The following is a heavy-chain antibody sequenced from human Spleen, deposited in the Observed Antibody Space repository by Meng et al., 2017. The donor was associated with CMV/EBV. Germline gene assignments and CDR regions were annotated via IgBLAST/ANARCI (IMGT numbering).Heavy chain of an antibody. CDR2: IRSKANNYAT. CDR3: TRRVDTAMVTKYYYYGMDV. J-gene: IGHJ6*02. Sequence: GGSLRLSCAASGFTFSDSAVHWVRQASGKGLEWVGRIRSKANNYATAYAASVKGRFTISRDDSKNTAYLQMNSLKTEDTAVYYCTRRVDTAMVTKYYYYGMDVWGQGTTVTVSS. D-gene: IGHD5-18*01. CDR1: GFTFSDSA. V-gene: IGHV3-73*01.